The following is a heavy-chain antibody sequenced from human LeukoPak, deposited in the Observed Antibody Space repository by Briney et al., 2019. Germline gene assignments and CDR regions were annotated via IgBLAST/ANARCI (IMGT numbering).Heavy chain of an antibody. CDR3: ARELGLVANQGGWFDP. V-gene: IGHV1-2*06. Sequence: ASVKVSCKAAGYTFTGYYMHWVRQAPGQRLEWMGRINPNSGGTNYAQKFQGRVTMTRDTSISTAYMELTRLRSDDTAVYYCARELGLVANQGGWFDPCGQGTLVTVSS. CDR2: INPNSGGT. D-gene: IGHD2-2*01. J-gene: IGHJ5*02. CDR1: GYTFTGYY.